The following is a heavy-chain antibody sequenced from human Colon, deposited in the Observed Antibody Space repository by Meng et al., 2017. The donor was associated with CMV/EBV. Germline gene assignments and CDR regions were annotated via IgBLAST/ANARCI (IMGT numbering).Heavy chain of an antibody. Sequence: SWAASGFAFSTFGMTWVRQSPGKGLDWVSSISSQSDYTFYADSVKGRFTISRDNSKSTLYLQMTSLRVEDTALYYCAKLGRNDGDYDSYRWFAPWGQGTQVTVSS. D-gene: IGHD3-22*01. J-gene: IGHJ5*02. CDR2: ISSQSDYT. CDR1: GFAFSTFG. V-gene: IGHV3-23*01. CDR3: AKLGRNDGDYDSYRWFAP.